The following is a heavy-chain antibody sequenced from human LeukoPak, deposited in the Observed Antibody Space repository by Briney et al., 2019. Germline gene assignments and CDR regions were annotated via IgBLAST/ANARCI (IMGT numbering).Heavy chain of an antibody. Sequence: SVKVSCKASVGTFSSYAISWVRQAPGQGLEWMGGIIHILGTANYAQKFQGRVTITEDESTSTAYMELSSLGSDDTAVYYCARAGGSYYHLYFDYWGQGTLVTVSS. J-gene: IGHJ4*02. CDR2: IIHILGTA. V-gene: IGHV1-69*13. D-gene: IGHD1-26*01. CDR1: VGTFSSYA. CDR3: ARAGGSYYHLYFDY.